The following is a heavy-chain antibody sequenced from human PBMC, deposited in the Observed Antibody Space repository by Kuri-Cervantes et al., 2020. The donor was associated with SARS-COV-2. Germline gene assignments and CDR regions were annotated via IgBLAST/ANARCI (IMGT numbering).Heavy chain of an antibody. CDR1: GFTFSSYG. CDR3: ARDVDSSGWYRRIDY. Sequence: GGSLRLSCAAAGFTFSSYGMHWVRQAPGKGLEWVAFIRYDGSNKYYTDSVKGRFTISRDNSKNTIYLQMNSLRPEDTAVYYCARDVDSSGWYRRIDYWGQGILVTVSS. V-gene: IGHV3-30*02. J-gene: IGHJ4*02. D-gene: IGHD6-19*01. CDR2: IRYDGSNK.